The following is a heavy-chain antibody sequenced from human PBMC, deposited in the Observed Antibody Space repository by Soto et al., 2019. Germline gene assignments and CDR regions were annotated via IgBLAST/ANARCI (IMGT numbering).Heavy chain of an antibody. CDR2: ISAYNGNT. Sequence: ASVKVSCKASGYTFTSYGISWVRQAPGQGLEWMGWISAYNGNTNYAQKLQGRVTMTTDTSTSTAYMELRSLRSDDTAVYYCARDGPFEYSSSPPFDSWGQGTLVTVSS. D-gene: IGHD6-6*01. J-gene: IGHJ4*02. CDR3: ARDGPFEYSSSPPFDS. V-gene: IGHV1-18*01. CDR1: GYTFTSYG.